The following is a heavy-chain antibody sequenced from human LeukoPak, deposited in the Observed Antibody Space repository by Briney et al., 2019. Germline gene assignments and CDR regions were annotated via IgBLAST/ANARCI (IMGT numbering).Heavy chain of an antibody. V-gene: IGHV7-4-1*02. CDR1: GYTFTTYG. D-gene: IGHD2-2*01. CDR3: ARGPGVGFCSSTSCYRFDY. Sequence: GASVKVSCKASGYTFTTYGMNWVRQAPGQGLEWMGWINTNAGNPTYAQGFSGRFVFSLDTSVSTAFLQISSLKADDTAVYYCARGPGVGFCSSTSCYRFDYWGQGTLVAVSS. CDR2: INTNAGNP. J-gene: IGHJ4*02.